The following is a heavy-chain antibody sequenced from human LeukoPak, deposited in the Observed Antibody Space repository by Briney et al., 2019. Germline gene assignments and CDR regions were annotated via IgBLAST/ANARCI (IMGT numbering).Heavy chain of an antibody. CDR1: GFTFSSYA. D-gene: IGHD1-14*01. Sequence: GGSLRLSCAASGFTFSSYAMSWVRQAPGKGLEWVSGIIGSGDTTFYADSVKGRFTISRDNSENTLYLQMNSLRAEDTALYYCAKDYSNIPAPANPLFDYWGQGTLVTVSS. CDR3: AKDYSNIPAPANPLFDY. CDR2: IIGSGDTT. V-gene: IGHV3-23*01. J-gene: IGHJ4*02.